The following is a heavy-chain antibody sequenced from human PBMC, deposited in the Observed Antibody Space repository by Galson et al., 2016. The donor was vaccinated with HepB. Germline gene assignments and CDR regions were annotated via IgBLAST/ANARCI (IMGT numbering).Heavy chain of an antibody. CDR2: LSAGNGDT. J-gene: IGHJ4*02. CDR1: GFPFSAYA. D-gene: IGHD3-10*01. Sequence: SVKVSCKASGFPFSAYAIHWVRQAPGQSFEWMGWLSAGNGDTGYSPRFQGRLTLTRDASADIAYMDLSALRSGDTAVYYCVRHARGSGSCDYWGQGTVITVSS. CDR3: VRHARGSGSCDY. V-gene: IGHV1-3*01.